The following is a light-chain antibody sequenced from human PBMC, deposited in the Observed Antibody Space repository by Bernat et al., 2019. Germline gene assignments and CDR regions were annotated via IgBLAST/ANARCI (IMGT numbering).Light chain of an antibody. CDR2: EVH. CDR1: SSDVGAYNY. V-gene: IGLV2-8*01. Sequence: QSALTQPPSASGSPGQSVTVSCTGTSSDVGAYNYFSWYQQYPGKAPKLIIYEVHKRPSGVPDRFSGSKSGNTAFLTVSGLQAEDEADYYCSSNVGLSNYLFGGGTQVTVL. CDR3: SSNVGLSNYL. J-gene: IGLJ1*01.